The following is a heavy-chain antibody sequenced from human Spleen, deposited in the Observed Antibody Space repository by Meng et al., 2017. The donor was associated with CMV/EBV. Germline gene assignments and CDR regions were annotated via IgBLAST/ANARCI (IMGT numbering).Heavy chain of an antibody. CDR1: GFTFGSYW. V-gene: IGHV3-7*01. D-gene: IGHD3/OR15-3a*01. CDR2: IKEDGSEK. CDR3: ARKYDFWSGWYFDY. J-gene: IGHJ4*02. Sequence: ETLSLTCAASGFTFGSYWMSWVRQASGKGLEWVANIKEDGSEKCHVDSVKGRFTISRDNAKKSLYLQMDSLRGEDTAVYYCARKYDFWSGWYFDYWGQGTLVTVS.